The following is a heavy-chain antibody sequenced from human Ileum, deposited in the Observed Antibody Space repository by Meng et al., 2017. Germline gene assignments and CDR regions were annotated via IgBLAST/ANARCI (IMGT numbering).Heavy chain of an antibody. CDR3: ARIDDYGDYVDY. D-gene: IGHD4-17*01. J-gene: IGHJ4*02. Sequence: QGQRRDPGPGLVKPAGTLSLTCAVSGGSISSSNWWSWVRQPPGKGLEWIGEIYHSGSTNYNPSLKSRVTISVDKSKNQFSLKLSSVTAADTAVYYCARIDDYGDYVDYWGQGTLVTVSS. V-gene: IGHV4-4*02. CDR2: IYHSGST. CDR1: GGSISSSNW.